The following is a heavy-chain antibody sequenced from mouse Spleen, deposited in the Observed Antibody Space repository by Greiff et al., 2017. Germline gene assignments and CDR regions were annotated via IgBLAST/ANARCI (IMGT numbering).Heavy chain of an antibody. Sequence: EVQRVESEGGLVQPGSSMKLSCTASGFTFSDYYMAWVRQVPEKGLEWVANINYDGSSTYYLDSLKSRFIISRDNAKNILYLQMSSLKSEDTATYYCAREYRYGYYFDYWGQGTTLTVSS. V-gene: IGHV5-16*01. CDR2: INYDGSST. J-gene: IGHJ2*01. CDR1: GFTFSDYY. CDR3: AREYRYGYYFDY. D-gene: IGHD2-14*01.